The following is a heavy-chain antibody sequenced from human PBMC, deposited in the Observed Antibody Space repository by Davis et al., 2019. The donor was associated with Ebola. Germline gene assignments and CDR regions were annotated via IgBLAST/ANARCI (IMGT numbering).Heavy chain of an antibody. CDR1: GYTFTDYN. V-gene: IGHV1-2*06. CDR3: ARGHNYAHEY. D-gene: IGHD4-11*01. CDR2: VILKSGST. Sequence: ASVKVSCKASGYTFTDYNIHWMRQAPGHALSSLXRVILKSGSTNCAQKFQGRVTMTRDTSISTVYMELSSLRSDDTADYYCARGHNYAHEYWGQGTLVTVSS. J-gene: IGHJ4*02.